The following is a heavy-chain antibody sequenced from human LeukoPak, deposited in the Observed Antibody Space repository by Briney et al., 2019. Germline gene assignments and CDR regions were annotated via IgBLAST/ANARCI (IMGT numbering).Heavy chain of an antibody. D-gene: IGHD3-16*02. CDR1: GFTFSSYG. V-gene: IGHV3-30*18. CDR2: ISYDGSNK. J-gene: IGHJ6*02. Sequence: PGRSLRLSCAASGFTFSSYGLHWVRQAPGKGLEWLATISYDGSNKYYADSVKGRFTISRDNSKNTLSVQMNSLRAEDTAVYYCAKDMYHDYVWGSYRSVFYYGMDVWGQGTTVTVSS. CDR3: AKDMYHDYVWGSYRSVFYYGMDV.